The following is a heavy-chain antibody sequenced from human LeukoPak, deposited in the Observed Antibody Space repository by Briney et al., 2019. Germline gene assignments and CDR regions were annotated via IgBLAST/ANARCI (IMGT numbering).Heavy chain of an antibody. CDR1: GYTFTSYD. J-gene: IGHJ5*02. Sequence: GASVKVSCKASGYTFTSYDINWVRQAPGQGLEWMGGIIPIFGTANYAQKFQGRVTITADESTSTAYMELSSLRSEDTAVYYCARATVYYDFWSGYYSWFDPWGQGTLVTVSS. CDR2: IIPIFGTA. D-gene: IGHD3-3*01. CDR3: ARATVYYDFWSGYYSWFDP. V-gene: IGHV1-69*13.